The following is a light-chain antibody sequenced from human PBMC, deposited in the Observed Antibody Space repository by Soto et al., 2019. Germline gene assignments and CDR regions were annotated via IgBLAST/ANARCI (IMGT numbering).Light chain of an antibody. J-gene: IGLJ3*02. CDR1: MRDVGAYNF. Sequence: QSVLTQPASVSGSAGQSITISCSGTMRDVGAYNFVSWYQQHPGTAPKLIIFEVRNRPSGISSRFSGARSGNTASLTISGLQPAEEGDYYCSAYTAVSTLVFGGGTKLTVL. CDR2: EVR. CDR3: SAYTAVSTLV. V-gene: IGLV2-14*01.